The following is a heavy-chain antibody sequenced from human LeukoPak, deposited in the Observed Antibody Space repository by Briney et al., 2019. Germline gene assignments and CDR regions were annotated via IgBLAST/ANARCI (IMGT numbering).Heavy chain of an antibody. Sequence: GASVKVSCKASGGTFSSYAISWVRQAPGQGLEWMGGIIPTFGTANYAQKFQGRVTITADKSTSTAYMELSSLRSEDTAVYYCARDLSSSWYFSWFDPWGQGTLVTVSS. CDR2: IIPTFGTA. D-gene: IGHD6-13*01. CDR3: ARDLSSSWYFSWFDP. J-gene: IGHJ5*02. CDR1: GGTFSSYA. V-gene: IGHV1-69*06.